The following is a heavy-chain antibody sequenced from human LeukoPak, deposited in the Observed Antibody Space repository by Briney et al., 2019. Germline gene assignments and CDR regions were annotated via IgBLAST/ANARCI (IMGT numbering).Heavy chain of an antibody. CDR1: GFTFSTYA. CDR3: AKNIAAPTTPFDY. Sequence: PRGSLRLSCAASGFTFSTYAMNWVRQAPGKGLEWVSGISGSGNTTYYADSVKGRFTISRHNSKNTLYLQMNYLRAEDTALYYCAKNIAAPTTPFDYWGPGTLVTVSS. D-gene: IGHD6-13*01. J-gene: IGHJ4*02. CDR2: ISGSGNTT. V-gene: IGHV3-23*01.